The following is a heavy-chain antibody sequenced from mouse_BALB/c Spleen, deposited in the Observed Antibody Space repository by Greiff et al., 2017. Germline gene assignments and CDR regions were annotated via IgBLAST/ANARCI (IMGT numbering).Heavy chain of an antibody. J-gene: IGHJ1*01. CDR1: GFSLTSYG. CDR2: IWSGGST. D-gene: IGHD2-4*01. CDR3: ASPEYEYFDV. Sequence: QVQLQQSGPGLVQPSQSLSITCTVSGFSLTSYGVHWVRQSPGKGLEWLGVIWSGGSTDYNAAFISRLSISKDNSKSQVFFKMNSLQADDTAIYYCASPEYEYFDVWGAGTTVTVSS. V-gene: IGHV2-4-1*01.